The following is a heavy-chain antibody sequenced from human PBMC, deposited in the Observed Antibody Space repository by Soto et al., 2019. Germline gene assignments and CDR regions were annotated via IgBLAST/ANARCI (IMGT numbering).Heavy chain of an antibody. D-gene: IGHD4-4*01. CDR1: GFTLSDHY. CDR2: SRDKAQGYST. J-gene: IGHJ4*02. V-gene: IGHV3-72*01. Sequence: EVQLVESGGGLVQPGGSLRLSCAGSGFTLSDHYIDWVRQAPGKGLEWVGRSRDKAQGYSTAYAASVKGRFTTSRDESQNSVYLQMHSLKTEDTAVYYCAREMPTDLPYFDLWGQGTLVTVSS. CDR3: AREMPTDLPYFDL.